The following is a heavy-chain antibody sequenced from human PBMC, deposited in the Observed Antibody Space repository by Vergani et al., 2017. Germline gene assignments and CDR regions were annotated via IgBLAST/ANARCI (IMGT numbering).Heavy chain of an antibody. CDR1: GGSISSYY. D-gene: IGHD6-13*01. J-gene: IGHJ4*02. V-gene: IGHV4-59*01. CDR2: IYYSGST. CDR3: ASLVDLGQQLAT. Sequence: QVQLQASGPGLVKPSETLSLTCTVSGGSISSYYWSWIRQPPGKGLEWSGYIYYSGSTNYNPSLKSRVTISVDTSKNQFSLKLSSVTAADTAVYYCASLVDLGQQLATWGQGTLVTVSS.